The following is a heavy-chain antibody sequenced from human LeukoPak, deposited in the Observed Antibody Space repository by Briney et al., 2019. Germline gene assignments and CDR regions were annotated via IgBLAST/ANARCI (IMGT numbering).Heavy chain of an antibody. Sequence: ASVKVSCKASGGTFSSYAISWVRQAPGQGLEWMGGIIPIFGTANHAQKFQGRVTITADESTSTAYMELSSLRSEDTAVYYCASTSFPIAAAGTRFYYYYGMDAWGQGTTVTVSS. D-gene: IGHD6-13*01. CDR3: ASTSFPIAAAGTRFYYYYGMDA. CDR1: GGTFSSYA. CDR2: IIPIFGTA. J-gene: IGHJ6*02. V-gene: IGHV1-69*01.